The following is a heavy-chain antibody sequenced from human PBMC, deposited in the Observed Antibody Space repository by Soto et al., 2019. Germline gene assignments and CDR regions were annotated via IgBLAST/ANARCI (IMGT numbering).Heavy chain of an antibody. CDR3: TTANRADYDFWPCDMDV. D-gene: IGHD3-3*01. V-gene: IGHV3-15*07. CDR1: GFTFSNAW. J-gene: IGHJ6*02. Sequence: EVQLVESGGGLVKPGGSLRLSCAASGFTFSNAWMNWVRQAPGKGLEWVGRIKSKTDGGTTDYAAPVKGRFTISRDDSKNTLYLQMNSLKTEDTAVYYCTTANRADYDFWPCDMDVWGQGTTVTVSS. CDR2: IKSKTDGGTT.